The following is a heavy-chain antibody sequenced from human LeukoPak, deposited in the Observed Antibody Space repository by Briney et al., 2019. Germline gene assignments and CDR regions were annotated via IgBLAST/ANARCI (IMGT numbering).Heavy chain of an antibody. CDR3: ARGDPHADL. CDR2: ITISGHTK. J-gene: IGHJ5*02. CDR1: GFDLNTYE. V-gene: IGHV3-48*03. Sequence: GGSLRLSCAASGFDLNTYEMNWVRQAPRKGLEWIADITISGHTKNYADSVKGRFTISRDNAGTSLYLQMNSLRVEDTGVYYCARGDPHADLWGQGTLVTVSS.